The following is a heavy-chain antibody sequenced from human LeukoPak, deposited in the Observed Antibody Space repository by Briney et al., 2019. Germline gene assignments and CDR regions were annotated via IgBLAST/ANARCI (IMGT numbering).Heavy chain of an antibody. D-gene: IGHD6-13*01. Sequence: NASETLSLTCSVSGGSVSSYYWSWIRQPPGKGREWIGYIYYSGSTNYNPSLKSRVTISVDTSRNQFSLNLSSVTAADTAVYYCARRTGYSSSWYPDWGQGTLVTVSS. CDR2: IYYSGST. V-gene: IGHV4-59*08. J-gene: IGHJ4*02. CDR1: GGSVSSYY. CDR3: ARRTGYSSSWYPD.